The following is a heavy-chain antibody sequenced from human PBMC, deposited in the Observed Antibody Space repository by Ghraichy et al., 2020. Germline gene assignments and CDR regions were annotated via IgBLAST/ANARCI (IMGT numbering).Heavy chain of an antibody. D-gene: IGHD6-19*01. CDR2: INQDGGRR. Sequence: SCAASGFTFSTYWMTWVRQAPGKGLEWVANINQDGGRRYYADSVRGRFTISRDNGKNSLYLQMNSLRAEDTALYYCARDSSGWHPLDFWGQGTLVTVSS. CDR1: GFTFSTYW. J-gene: IGHJ4*02. V-gene: IGHV3-7*04. CDR3: ARDSSGWHPLDF.